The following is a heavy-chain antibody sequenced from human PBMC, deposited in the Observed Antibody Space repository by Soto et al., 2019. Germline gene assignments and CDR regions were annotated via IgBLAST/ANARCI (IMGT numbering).Heavy chain of an antibody. D-gene: IGHD6-19*01. V-gene: IGHV1-58*01. J-gene: IGHJ3*02. CDR2: LVVGSGNT. CDR3: AKDDGSGWYLSDAFDI. Sequence: EASVKVSCKTSGFMFTSSAVQWVRQARGQRLEWIGWLVVGSGNTHYAQHFQERVTLTRDMSTVTAYMELSSLRAEDTAIYYCAKDDGSGWYLSDAFDIWGQGTMVTVSS. CDR1: GFMFTSSA.